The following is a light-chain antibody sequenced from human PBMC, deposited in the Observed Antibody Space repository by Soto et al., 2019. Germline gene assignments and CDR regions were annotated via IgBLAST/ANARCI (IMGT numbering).Light chain of an antibody. J-gene: IGKJ4*01. CDR1: QSVSSN. V-gene: IGKV3-15*01. CDR3: QQYNNWLT. CDR2: GAS. Sequence: EIVMTQSPATLSLSPGEIATLSCRASQSVSSNLAWYRQKPGQAPRLLIYGASTRATGIPARFSGSGSGTEFTLTISSLQSEDFAVYCCQQYNNWLTFGGGTKVEIK.